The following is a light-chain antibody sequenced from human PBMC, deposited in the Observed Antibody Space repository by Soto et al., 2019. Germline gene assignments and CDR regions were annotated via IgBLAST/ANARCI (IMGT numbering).Light chain of an antibody. Sequence: EIGLTQSPITLALSPGEKATLFFSASQSVSSNLAWYQQKPGQAPRLLIYGASTRATGIPARFSGSGSGTEFTLTISSLQSEDFAVYYCQQYNNWPPWKFGQGTKVDI. CDR3: QQYNNWPPWK. CDR1: QSVSSN. V-gene: IGKV3-15*01. CDR2: GAS. J-gene: IGKJ1*01.